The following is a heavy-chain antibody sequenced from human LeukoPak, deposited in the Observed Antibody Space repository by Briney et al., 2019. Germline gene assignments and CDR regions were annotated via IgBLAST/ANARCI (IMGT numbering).Heavy chain of an antibody. V-gene: IGHV4-34*01. CDR1: GGSTSSYY. J-gene: IGHJ6*02. D-gene: IGHD4-11*01. CDR3: TVSPAYYYYGMDV. Sequence: PSETLSPTCTVSGGSTSSYYWSWIRQPPGKGLEWIGEINHSGSTNYNPSLKSRVTISVDTSKNQFSLKLSSVTAADTAVYYCTVSPAYYYYGMDVWGQGTTVTVSS. CDR2: INHSGST.